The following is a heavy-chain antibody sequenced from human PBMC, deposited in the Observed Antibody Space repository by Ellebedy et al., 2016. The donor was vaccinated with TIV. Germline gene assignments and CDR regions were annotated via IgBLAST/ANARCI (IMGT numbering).Heavy chain of an antibody. CDR3: ARDGGVICSGGSCYSGFDY. J-gene: IGHJ4*02. CDR1: GYTFTSYG. Sequence: AASVKVSCKASGYTFTSYGISWVRQAPGQGLEWMGWISAYNGNTNYAQKLQGRVTMTTDTSTSTAYMELRSLRSDDTAVYYCARDGGVICSGGSCYSGFDYWGQGTLVTVSS. V-gene: IGHV1-18*01. D-gene: IGHD2-15*01. CDR2: ISAYNGNT.